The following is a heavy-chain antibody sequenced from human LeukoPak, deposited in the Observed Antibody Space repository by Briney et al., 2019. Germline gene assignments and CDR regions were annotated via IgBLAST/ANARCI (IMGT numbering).Heavy chain of an antibody. D-gene: IGHD2-15*01. J-gene: IGHJ4*02. CDR3: AKDPGGYCSGGSCYPAPFDY. CDR1: GFTFSSYA. CDR2: ISGSGGST. Sequence: GGSLRLSCAASGFTFSSYAMSWVRQAPGKGPEWVSAISGSGGSTYYADSVKGRFTISGDNSKNTLYLQMNSLRAEDTAVYYCAKDPGGYCSGGSCYPAPFDYWGQGTLVTVSS. V-gene: IGHV3-23*01.